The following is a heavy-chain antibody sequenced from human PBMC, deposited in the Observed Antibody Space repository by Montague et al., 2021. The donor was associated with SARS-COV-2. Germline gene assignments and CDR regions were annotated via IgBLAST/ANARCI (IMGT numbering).Heavy chain of an antibody. CDR1: GGSISRYS. CDR3: ARVGRGSSWYEVAFDI. D-gene: IGHD6-13*01. V-gene: IGHV4-59*01. Sequence: ESLSLTCTVSGGSISRYSWTWIRQPPGKGLEWIGYIYNSGSTNYNPSLTSRVTTSVDTSKNQFSLELSSVAAADTAVYYCARVGRGSSWYEVAFDIWGQGTMVTVSS. J-gene: IGHJ3*02. CDR2: IYNSGST.